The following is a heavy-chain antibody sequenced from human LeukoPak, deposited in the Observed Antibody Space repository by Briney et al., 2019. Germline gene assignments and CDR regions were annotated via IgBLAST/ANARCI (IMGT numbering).Heavy chain of an antibody. V-gene: IGHV4-34*01. D-gene: IGHD6-13*01. Sequence: SETLSLTCAVYGGSFSGYYWSWIRQPPGKGLEWIGEINHSGSTNYNPSLKSRVTISVDTSKNQFSLKLSSVTAADTAIYYCAGGDYSSTFDFWGQGTMVTVS. CDR1: GGSFSGYY. J-gene: IGHJ3*01. CDR3: AGGDYSSTFDF. CDR2: INHSGST.